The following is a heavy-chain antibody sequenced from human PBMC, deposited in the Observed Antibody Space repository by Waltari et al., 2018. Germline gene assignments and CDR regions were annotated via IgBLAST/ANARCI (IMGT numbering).Heavy chain of an antibody. CDR2: IYYSGNT. D-gene: IGHD2-15*01. CDR3: ARYCSGGSCYGGMDV. V-gene: IGHV4-59*02. Sequence: QVQLQESGPGLVKPSETLSLTCTVSGGSVSGHHWSWIRQPPGKGLEWIGYIYYSGNTHYNSSLKSRVTISVDTSKNQFSLKVTSVTPADTAVYYCARYCSGGSCYGGMDVWGQGTTVTVSS. CDR1: GGSVSGHH. J-gene: IGHJ6*02.